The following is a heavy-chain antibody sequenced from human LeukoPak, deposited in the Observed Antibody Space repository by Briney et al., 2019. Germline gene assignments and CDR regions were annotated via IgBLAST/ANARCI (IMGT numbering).Heavy chain of an antibody. V-gene: IGHV4-4*07. CDR2: LYDSGST. CDR3: ARDSGTTGEVKFDP. Sequence: PSETLSLTCTVSGGSISSYYWIWIRQPAGKGLEWIGRLYDSGSTNYNPSLKSRVTMSVDTSTNQFFLKMTSVSAADTGVYSCARDSGTTGEVKFDPWGRGTLVTVSS. CDR1: GGSISSYY. J-gene: IGHJ5*02. D-gene: IGHD3-10*01.